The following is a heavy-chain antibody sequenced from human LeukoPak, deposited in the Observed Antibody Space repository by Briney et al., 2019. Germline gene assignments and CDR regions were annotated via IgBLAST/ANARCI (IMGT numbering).Heavy chain of an antibody. V-gene: IGHV1-2*02. D-gene: IGHD3-10*01. CDR1: GYTFTGYY. CDR3: ARAGWFGESYYFDY. Sequence: ASVTVSCKASGYTFTGYYMHWVRQAPGQGLEWMGWINPNSGGTNYAQKFQGRVTMTRDTSISTAYMELSRLRSDDTAVYYCARAGWFGESYYFDYWGQGTLVTVSS. CDR2: INPNSGGT. J-gene: IGHJ4*02.